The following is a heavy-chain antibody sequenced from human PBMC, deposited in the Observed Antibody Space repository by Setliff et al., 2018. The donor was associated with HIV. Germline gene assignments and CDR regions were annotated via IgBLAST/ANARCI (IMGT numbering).Heavy chain of an antibody. D-gene: IGHD6-6*01. CDR3: ATRPRIAARPFDY. CDR1: GVSVASGDYY. Sequence: PSETLSLTCSVSGVSVASGDYYWHWNRQHPEKALEWIGYIFHSGDTYYNPSLKSRISMSVDTSKNQFSLELTSLTAADTAVYYCATRPRIAARPFDYWGQGMLVTVSS. V-gene: IGHV4-31*03. CDR2: IFHSGDT. J-gene: IGHJ4*02.